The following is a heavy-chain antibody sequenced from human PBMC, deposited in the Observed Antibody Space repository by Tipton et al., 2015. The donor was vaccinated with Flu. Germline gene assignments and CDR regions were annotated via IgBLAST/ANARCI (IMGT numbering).Heavy chain of an antibody. V-gene: IGHV3-7*01. CDR2: IKQDGSEK. J-gene: IGHJ6*02. CDR1: GFTFSSYW. CDR3: ARSEDGDYVEYYYYGMDV. D-gene: IGHD4-17*01. Sequence: SLRLSCAASGFTFSSYWMSWVRQPPGNGLGWVANIKQDGSEKYYVDSVTGRFTIFRDNAKNSLYLQMNSLRAEGTAVYYCARSEDGDYVEYYYYGMDVWGQGTTVTVSS.